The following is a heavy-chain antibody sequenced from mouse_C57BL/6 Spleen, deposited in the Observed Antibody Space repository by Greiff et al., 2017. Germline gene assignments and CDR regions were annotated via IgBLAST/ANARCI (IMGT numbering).Heavy chain of an antibody. CDR3: ARGGSIYAIDY. CDR1: GFTFSDYG. V-gene: IGHV5-17*01. Sequence: DVHLVESGGGLVKPGGSLKLSCAASGFTFSDYGMHWVRQAPEKGLEWVAYISSGSSTIYYADTVKGRFTISSDNAKNTLFLQMTSLRTEDTARYYCARGGSIYAIDYWGQGTSVTVSS. J-gene: IGHJ4*01. D-gene: IGHD1-1*02. CDR2: ISSGSSTI.